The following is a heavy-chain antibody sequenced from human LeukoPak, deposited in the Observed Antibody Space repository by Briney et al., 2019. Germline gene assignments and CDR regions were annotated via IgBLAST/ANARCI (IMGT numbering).Heavy chain of an antibody. CDR1: GFTFSNAW. CDR2: IKSKTDGGTT. V-gene: IGHV3-15*01. Sequence: GGSLRLSCAASGFTFSNAWMSWVRQAPGKGLEWVGRIKSKTDGGTTDYAAPVKGRFTISRDDSKNTLYLQMNSLKTEDTAVYYCTTDDTGLVYSYYDILTGYSQDAFDIWGQGTMVTVSS. J-gene: IGHJ3*02. D-gene: IGHD3-9*01. CDR3: TTDDTGLVYSYYDILTGYSQDAFDI.